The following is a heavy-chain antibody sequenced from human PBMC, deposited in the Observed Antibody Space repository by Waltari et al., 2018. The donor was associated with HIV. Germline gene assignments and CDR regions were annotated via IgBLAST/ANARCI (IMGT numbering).Heavy chain of an antibody. CDR3: ASIAYCGGDCYPRGMDV. CDR1: GFTVSRNY. D-gene: IGHD2-21*02. Sequence: EVQLVESGGGLVQPGGSLRLSCAASGFTVSRNYRSWVRQAPGKGLEWASVIYSGGSTYYADSVKGRFTISRDNSKNTLYLQMNSLRAEDTAVYYCASIAYCGGDCYPRGMDVWGQGTTVTISS. CDR2: IYSGGST. J-gene: IGHJ6*02. V-gene: IGHV3-66*01.